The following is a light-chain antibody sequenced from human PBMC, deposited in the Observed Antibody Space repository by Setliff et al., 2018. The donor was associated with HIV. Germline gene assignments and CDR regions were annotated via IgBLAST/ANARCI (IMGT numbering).Light chain of an antibody. J-gene: IGLJ1*01. V-gene: IGLV2-18*02. CDR1: SSDVGSSNR. CDR2: DVN. CDR3: SSYTTSTAPHDV. Sequence: SALTQPPSVPGSPGQSVTISCTGTSSDVGSSNRVSWYQQPPGTVPRLMIYDVNNRPSGVSNRFSGSKSGNTAFLTISGLQADDEADYYCSSYTTSTAPHDVFGTGTQLTVL.